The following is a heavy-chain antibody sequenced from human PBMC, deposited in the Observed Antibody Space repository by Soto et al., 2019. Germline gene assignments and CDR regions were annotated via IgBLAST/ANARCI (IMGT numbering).Heavy chain of an antibody. CDR1: VFTFSSYA. D-gene: IGHD2-2*02. CDR2: ISGSGGST. J-gene: IGHJ5*02. V-gene: IGHV3-23*01. CDR3: AKDAGSLETDAAITNRFDP. Sequence: GGSLRLSCAASVFTFSSYAMSWVRQAPGKGLEWVSAISGSGGSTYYADSVKGLFTISRDNSKNTLYLQMNSLRAEDTAVYYCAKDAGSLETDAAITNRFDPWGQGTLVTVAS.